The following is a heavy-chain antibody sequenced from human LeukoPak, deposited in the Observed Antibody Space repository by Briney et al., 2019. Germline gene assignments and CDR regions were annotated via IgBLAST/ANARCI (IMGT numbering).Heavy chain of an antibody. CDR2: ISWNDDK. J-gene: IGHJ4*02. Sequence: SGPTLVNPTQTLTLTCTFSGFSLSTSGVGVGWIRQPPGKALEWLALISWNDDKRYSPSLKSRLTITKDTSKNQVVLTMTNMDPVDTATYYCAHYYLRLLRFLEWLLPPHFDYSGQGNLVTVSS. V-gene: IGHV2-5*01. D-gene: IGHD3-3*01. CDR3: AHYYLRLLRFLEWLLPPHFDY. CDR1: GFSLSTSGVG.